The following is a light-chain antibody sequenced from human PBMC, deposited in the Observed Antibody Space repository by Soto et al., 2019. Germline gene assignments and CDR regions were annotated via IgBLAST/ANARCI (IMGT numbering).Light chain of an antibody. CDR1: SSDVGLYNY. J-gene: IGLJ2*01. CDR3: SSYAGSNNLV. Sequence: QSALTQPPSASGSPGQSVTISCTGTSSDVGLYNYVSWYQQHPGKAPKVIIFEVSQRPSGVPYRFSDSKSGNTASLTVSGLQAEDEADYYCSSYAGSNNLVFGGGTKLTVL. CDR2: EVS. V-gene: IGLV2-8*01.